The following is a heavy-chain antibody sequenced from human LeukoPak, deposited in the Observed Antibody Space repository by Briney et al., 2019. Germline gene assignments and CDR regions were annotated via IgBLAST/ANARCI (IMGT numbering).Heavy chain of an antibody. J-gene: IGHJ4*02. CDR3: ARDLAHYDILTGSGEDFDY. CDR2: IIPILGIV. Sequence: ASVKVSCKASGGTFSSYAISWVRQAPGQGLEWMGRIIPILGIVNYAQKFQGRVTITADKSTSTACMELSSLRSEDTAVYYCARDLAHYDILTGSGEDFDYWGQGTLVTVSS. V-gene: IGHV1-69*04. CDR1: GGTFSSYA. D-gene: IGHD3-9*01.